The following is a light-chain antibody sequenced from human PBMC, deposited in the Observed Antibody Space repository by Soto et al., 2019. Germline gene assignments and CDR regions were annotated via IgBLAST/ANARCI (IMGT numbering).Light chain of an antibody. CDR1: QNINTW. CDR3: QQYKSYLS. Sequence: DIQMTQSPSTLSASVGDRVTITCRASQNINTWVAWYQQKPGKAPNLLIYRASTLESGVPSRFSGSGSGTEFTLNISSLQPDDFATYFCQQYKSYLSLAGGTKVDIK. J-gene: IGKJ4*01. CDR2: RAS. V-gene: IGKV1-5*01.